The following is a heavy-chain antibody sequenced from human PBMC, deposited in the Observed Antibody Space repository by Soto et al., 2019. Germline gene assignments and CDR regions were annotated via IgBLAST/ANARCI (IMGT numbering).Heavy chain of an antibody. J-gene: IGHJ4*02. CDR3: AGRLAAAASLDY. CDR1: GFTFSYYA. D-gene: IGHD6-13*01. V-gene: IGHV3-30*14. CDR2: ISDNGNTK. Sequence: GGSLRLSCAASGFTFSYYAMHWVRQAPGKGLEWMAVISDNGNTKYLADSVKGRFTISRDTSKNTLYLQMNSLRAEDTAVYYCAGRLAAAASLDYWGQGTLVTVSS.